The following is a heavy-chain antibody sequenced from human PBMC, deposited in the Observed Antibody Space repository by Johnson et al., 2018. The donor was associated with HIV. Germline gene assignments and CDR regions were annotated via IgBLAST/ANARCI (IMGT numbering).Heavy chain of an antibody. D-gene: IGHD3-3*01. CDR1: GFTFSRYG. V-gene: IGHV3-30*03. Sequence: QVQPVESGGGVVQPGRSLRLSCAASGFTFSRYGMHWVRQAPGKGLERVAVISYDGSNKYYADSVKGRSTISRGNSKNTLYLQMNSLRAEDTAVYYCARDRGVFWNNDYKGDAFDIWGQGTMVTVSS. CDR3: ARDRGVFWNNDYKGDAFDI. CDR2: ISYDGSNK. J-gene: IGHJ3*02.